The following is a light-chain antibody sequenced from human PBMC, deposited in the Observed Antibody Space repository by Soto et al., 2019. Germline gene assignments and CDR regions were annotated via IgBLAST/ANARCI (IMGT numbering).Light chain of an antibody. CDR3: QQYDNYPLT. J-gene: IGKJ4*01. V-gene: IGKV1-5*01. CDR1: QTVGSW. Sequence: DIQMTQSPSTLSASVGDRVTISCRASQTVGSWLAWYQQKPGTAPKFLIYDASTLESGVPSRFSGSGSGTEFTLTISSLQPDDFATYCCQQYDNYPLTFGGGTKVDIK. CDR2: DAS.